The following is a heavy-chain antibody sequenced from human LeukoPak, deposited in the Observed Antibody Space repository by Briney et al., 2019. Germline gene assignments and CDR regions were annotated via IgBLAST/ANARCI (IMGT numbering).Heavy chain of an antibody. CDR3: AKVSSRYSSSWTPFDY. V-gene: IGHV3-23*01. CDR2: ISGSGGST. D-gene: IGHD6-13*01. CDR1: GFTFSSYA. J-gene: IGHJ4*02. Sequence: QPGGSLRLSCAASGFTFSSYAMSWVRQAPGKGLEWVSAISGSGGSTYYADSVKGRFTISRDNSKNTLYLQMNSLRAEDTAVYCCAKVSSRYSSSWTPFDYWGQGTLVTVSS.